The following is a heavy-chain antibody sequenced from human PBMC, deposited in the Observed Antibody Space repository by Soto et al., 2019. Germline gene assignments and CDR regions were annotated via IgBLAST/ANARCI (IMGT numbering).Heavy chain of an antibody. V-gene: IGHV4-34*01. Sequence: QVQLQQWGAGLLKPSETLSLTCAVYGGSFSGYYWSWIRQPPGKGLEWIGDLNHSGSTNYNPSLKSRVTISVDTSKNQFSLKVSAVTAADTAVYYCARGYYDSSSYRMDVWGQGTTVTVSS. CDR2: LNHSGST. D-gene: IGHD3-22*01. CDR3: ARGYYDSSSYRMDV. CDR1: GGSFSGYY. J-gene: IGHJ6*02.